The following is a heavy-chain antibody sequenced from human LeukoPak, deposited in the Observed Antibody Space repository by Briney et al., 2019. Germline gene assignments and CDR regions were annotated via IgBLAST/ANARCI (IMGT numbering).Heavy chain of an antibody. D-gene: IGHD4-17*01. V-gene: IGHV1-8*01. CDR3: ARIGEPYGDYDWLDP. J-gene: IGHJ5*02. CDR1: GYTFTSYD. Sequence: ASVKVSCKASGYTFTSYDINRVRQATGQGLEWMGWMNPNSGNTGYAQKFQGRVTMTRNTSISTAYMELSSLRSEDTAVYYCARIGEPYGDYDWLDPWGQGTLVTVSS. CDR2: MNPNSGNT.